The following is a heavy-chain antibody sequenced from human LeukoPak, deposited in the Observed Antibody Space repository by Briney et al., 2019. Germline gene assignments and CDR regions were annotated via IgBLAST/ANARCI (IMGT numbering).Heavy chain of an antibody. CDR3: ARERRDYYDSSGYGMDV. CDR2: INPSGGST. CDR1: GYTFTSYD. Sequence: GASVKVSCKASGYTFTSYDINWVRQATGQGLEWMGIINPSGGSTSYAQKFQARVTMTRDTSTSTVYMELSSLRSEDTAVYYCARERRDYYDSSGYGMDVWGQGTTVTVSS. D-gene: IGHD3-22*01. V-gene: IGHV1-46*01. J-gene: IGHJ6*02.